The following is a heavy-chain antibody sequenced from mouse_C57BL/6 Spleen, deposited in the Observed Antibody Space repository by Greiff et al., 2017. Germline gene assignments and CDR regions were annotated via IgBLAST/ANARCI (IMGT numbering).Heavy chain of an antibody. Sequence: QVQLQQPGAELVKPGASVKLSCKASGYTFTSYWMHWVKQRPGRGLAWVGMIDPNSGGTKYNDKFKSTATLTVDKPSSTAYMQLSSLTSEDSAVYYCARGGYEYDGWFAYWGQGTLVTVSA. CDR1: GYTFTSYW. D-gene: IGHD2-4*01. J-gene: IGHJ3*01. CDR3: ARGGYEYDGWFAY. CDR2: IDPNSGGT. V-gene: IGHV1-72*01.